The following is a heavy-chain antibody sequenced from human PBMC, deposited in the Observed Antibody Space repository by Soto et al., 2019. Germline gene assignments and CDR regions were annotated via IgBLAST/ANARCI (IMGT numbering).Heavy chain of an antibody. CDR3: VRSGDNYNLLDY. J-gene: IGHJ4*02. V-gene: IGHV3-11*06. Sequence: GGSLRLSCAASGFTFSDHYMSWVRQAPGKGLEWIGYSSNSGSFTRYADSVKGRFSISRDNAKNSLYLQINSLRGDDTATYFCVRSGDNYNLLDYWGQGTPVTVSS. D-gene: IGHD1-1*01. CDR1: GFTFSDHY. CDR2: SSNSGSFT.